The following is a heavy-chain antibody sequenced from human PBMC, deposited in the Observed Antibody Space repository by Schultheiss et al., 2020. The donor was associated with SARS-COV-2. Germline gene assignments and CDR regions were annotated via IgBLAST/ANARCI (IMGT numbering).Heavy chain of an antibody. D-gene: IGHD3-9*01. CDR3: ARVPHERYFDWPQGP. Sequence: ASVKVSCKASGYTFTGYYMHWVRQAPGQGLEWMGWINPNSGGTNYAQKFQGRVTMTRDTSISTAYMELSRLRSDDTAVYYCARVPHERYFDWPQGPWGQGTLVTVSS. CDR2: INPNSGGT. V-gene: IGHV1-2*02. CDR1: GYTFTGYY. J-gene: IGHJ5*02.